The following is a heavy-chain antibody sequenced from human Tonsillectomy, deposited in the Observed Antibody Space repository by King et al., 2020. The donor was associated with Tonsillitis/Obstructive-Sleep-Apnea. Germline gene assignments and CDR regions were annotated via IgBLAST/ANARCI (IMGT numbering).Heavy chain of an antibody. CDR2: IYPGDSDT. CDR3: ARTEDYYGSGSYSYYY. Sequence: QLVQSGAEVKKPGESLKISCKGSGYSFTSYWIGWVRQMPGNGLEWVGIIYPGDSDTRYSPSFQGQVTISADKSISTAYLQWSSLKASDTAMYYCARTEDYYGSGSYSYYYWGQGTLVTVSS. V-gene: IGHV5-51*01. D-gene: IGHD3-10*01. CDR1: GYSFTSYW. J-gene: IGHJ4*02.